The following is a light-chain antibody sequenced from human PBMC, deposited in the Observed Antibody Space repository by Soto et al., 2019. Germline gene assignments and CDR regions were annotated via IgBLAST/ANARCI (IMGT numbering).Light chain of an antibody. V-gene: IGLV2-14*03. CDR1: SSDVGAFNF. J-gene: IGLJ2*01. CDR2: DVR. Sequence: QSALTQPASVSGSPGQSITISCTGTSSDVGAFNFVSWYQQHPGKAPKLIIYDVRNRPSGVSDRFSGSKSGNTASLTIYGLQADDQADYYCSSHTTSSPPVLFGGGTKLT. CDR3: SSHTTSSPPVL.